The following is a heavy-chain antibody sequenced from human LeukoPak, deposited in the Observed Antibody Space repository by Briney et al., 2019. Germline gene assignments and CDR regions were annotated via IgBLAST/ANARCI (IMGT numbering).Heavy chain of an antibody. CDR2: IRSSSSYK. CDR1: GFTFSSYS. Sequence: PGGSLRLSCAASGFTFSSYSMNWVRQAPGKGLEWVSYIRSSSSYKYYADSVKGRFTISRDNAKNSLYLQVNSLRAEDSAVYYCARDPHYEFWSGYYDYWGQGTLVTVSS. J-gene: IGHJ4*02. CDR3: ARDPHYEFWSGYYDY. D-gene: IGHD3-3*01. V-gene: IGHV3-21*01.